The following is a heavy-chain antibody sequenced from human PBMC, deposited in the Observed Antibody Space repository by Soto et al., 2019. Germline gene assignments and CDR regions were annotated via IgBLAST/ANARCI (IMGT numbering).Heavy chain of an antibody. CDR1: GFTFSSYG. J-gene: IGHJ4*02. D-gene: IGHD3-3*01. Sequence: GGSLRLSCAASGFTFSSYGMHWVRQAPGKGLEWVAVISYDGSNKYYADSVKGRFTISRDNSKNTLYLQMNSLRAEDTAVYYCAKGYDFWSGASDYWGQGTLVTVSS. CDR2: ISYDGSNK. V-gene: IGHV3-30*18. CDR3: AKGYDFWSGASDY.